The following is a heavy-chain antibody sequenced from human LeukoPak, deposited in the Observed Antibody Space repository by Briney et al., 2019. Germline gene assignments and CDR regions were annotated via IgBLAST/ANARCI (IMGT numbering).Heavy chain of an antibody. CDR2: IYHSGST. J-gene: IGHJ4*02. CDR1: GYSISSGYF. CDR3: ARVAYYDTTGYYYNFDY. V-gene: IGHV4-38-2*02. D-gene: IGHD3-22*01. Sequence: SETLSLTFTVSGYSISSGYFWGWIRQPPGKGLEWIGHIYHSGSTYYNPSLKSRVTISIDTSKNQFSLRLSSVTAADTAVYYCARVAYYDTTGYYYNFDYWGQGTLVTVSS.